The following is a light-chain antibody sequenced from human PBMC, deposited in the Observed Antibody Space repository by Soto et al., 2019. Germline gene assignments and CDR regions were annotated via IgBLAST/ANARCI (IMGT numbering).Light chain of an antibody. V-gene: IGLV2-14*01. J-gene: IGLJ1*01. CDR1: SSDVGGYNY. CDR2: EVT. Sequence: QSVLTQPASVSGSPGQSITISCTGTSSDVGGYNYVSWYQHHPGKAPKLMIYEVTDRPSGVSNRFSGSKSGNTASLTISGLRAEDEADYYCSSYTSISTYVFGTGTKLTVL. CDR3: SSYTSISTYV.